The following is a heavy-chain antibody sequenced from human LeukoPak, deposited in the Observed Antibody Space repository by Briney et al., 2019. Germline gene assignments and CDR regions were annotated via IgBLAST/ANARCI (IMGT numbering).Heavy chain of an antibody. J-gene: IGHJ4*01. D-gene: IGHD3-16*01. V-gene: IGHV1-24*01. CDR2: SDPENGKT. CDR1: GYTFTGYY. Sequence: GASVKVSCKASGYTFTGYYMHWVRQSPGQGLEWMGGSDPENGKTVYAQNFQGRVTMTKDTSTDTAYMELTRLTSDDTAIYYCAIDTVYYDPPTYWGQGTLVTVSS. CDR3: AIDTVYYDPPTY.